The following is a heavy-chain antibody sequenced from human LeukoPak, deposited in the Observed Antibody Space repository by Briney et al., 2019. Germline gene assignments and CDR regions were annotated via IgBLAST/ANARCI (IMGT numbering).Heavy chain of an antibody. CDR1: GGSISSYY. V-gene: IGHV4-59*12. CDR3: ARGPQYYYDSSGYCTFDY. D-gene: IGHD3-22*01. CDR2: IYYSGST. J-gene: IGHJ4*02. Sequence: PSETLSLTCTVSGGSISSYYWSWIRQPPGKGLEWIGYIYYSGSTNYNPSLKSRVTISVDTSKNQFSLKLSSVTAADTAVYYCARGPQYYYDSSGYCTFDYWGQGTLVTVSS.